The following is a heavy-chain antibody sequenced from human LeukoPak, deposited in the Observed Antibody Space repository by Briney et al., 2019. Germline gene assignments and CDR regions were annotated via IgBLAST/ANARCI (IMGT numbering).Heavy chain of an antibody. CDR2: IYYSGST. CDR1: GGSVNSYY. Sequence: SETLSLTCTVSGGSVNSYYWSWIRQPPGKGLEWIGYIYYSGSTNYNPSLKSRVTISVDTSKNQFSLKLSSVTAADTAVYYCARDYGGQFDYWGQGTLVTVSS. D-gene: IGHD4-23*01. V-gene: IGHV4-59*02. J-gene: IGHJ4*02. CDR3: ARDYGGQFDY.